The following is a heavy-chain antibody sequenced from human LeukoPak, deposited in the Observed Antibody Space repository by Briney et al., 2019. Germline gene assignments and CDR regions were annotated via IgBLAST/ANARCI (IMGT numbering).Heavy chain of an antibody. V-gene: IGHV3-66*03. D-gene: IGHD6-19*01. CDR1: GLTGSHNY. CDR2: IHTSGDT. J-gene: IGHJ4*02. Sequence: GGSLRLSCAASGLTGSHNYVSWVRQAPGKGLEWVSAIHTSGDTCYADSVKGRFTISRDNSKNTLYLQMNSLRAEDTAVYYCARGLAVAGNGPTKNLKAYYFDYWGQGTLVTVSS. CDR3: ARGLAVAGNGPTKNLKAYYFDY.